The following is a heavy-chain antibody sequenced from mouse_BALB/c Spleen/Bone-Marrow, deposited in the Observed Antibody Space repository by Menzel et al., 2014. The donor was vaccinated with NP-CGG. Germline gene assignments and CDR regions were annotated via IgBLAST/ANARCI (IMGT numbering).Heavy chain of an antibody. Sequence: VQLQQPGADLVKPGASVKLSCTASGFNIKDTYIHWVKQRPEQGREWIGRVDPANGNTKYAPKFQGKATITADTSSNTAYLRLSSLTSEDTAVYYCARRFGNSPRDSAMVNWGRGTSVTVSS. J-gene: IGHJ4*01. CDR2: VDPANGNT. CDR1: GFNIKDTY. V-gene: IGHV14-3*02. D-gene: IGHD2-1*01. CDR3: ARRFGNSPRDSAMVN.